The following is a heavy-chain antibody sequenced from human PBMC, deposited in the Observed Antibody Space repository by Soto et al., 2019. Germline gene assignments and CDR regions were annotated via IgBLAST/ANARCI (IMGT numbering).Heavy chain of an antibody. CDR2: FDPEDGET. V-gene: IGHV1-24*01. CDR1: GYTLTELS. Sequence: ASVKVSCKVSGYTLTELSMHWVRQAPGKGLEWMGGFDPEDGETIYAQKFQGRVTMTEDTSTDTAYMELGSLRSEDTAVYYCATAARGQYDFWSGSKRDDYWGQGTLVTVSS. J-gene: IGHJ4*02. CDR3: ATAARGQYDFWSGSKRDDY. D-gene: IGHD3-3*01.